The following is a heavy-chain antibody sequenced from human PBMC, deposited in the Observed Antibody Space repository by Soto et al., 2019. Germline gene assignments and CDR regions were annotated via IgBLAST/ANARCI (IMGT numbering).Heavy chain of an antibody. V-gene: IGHV4-39*07. D-gene: IGHD2-2*01. CDR1: GGSINTNTYY. J-gene: IGHJ4*02. Sequence: SETLSLTCAVSGGSINTNTYYWGWIRQPPGKGLEWIGSMSRSGSTHYNPSLKSRLTISLDMSKNHFSLKLSSVTAADTAVYFCARWSCTSGPCNTLDYWGQGILVTVSS. CDR3: ARWSCTSGPCNTLDY. CDR2: MSRSGST.